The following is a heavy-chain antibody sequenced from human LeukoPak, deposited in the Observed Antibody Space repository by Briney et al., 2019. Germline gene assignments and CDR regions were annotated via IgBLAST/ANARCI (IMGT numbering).Heavy chain of an antibody. CDR2: INHSGST. J-gene: IGHJ6*03. CDR3: ARRLGGGSCYSINYYYYMDV. CDR1: GGSFSGYY. V-gene: IGHV4-34*01. Sequence: SETLSLTCAVYGGSFSGYYWSWIRQSPGKGLEWIGEINHSGSTNYNPSLKSRVTISVDTSKNQFSLKLSSVTAADTAVYYCARRLGGGSCYSINYYYYMDVWGKGTTVTVSS. D-gene: IGHD2-15*01.